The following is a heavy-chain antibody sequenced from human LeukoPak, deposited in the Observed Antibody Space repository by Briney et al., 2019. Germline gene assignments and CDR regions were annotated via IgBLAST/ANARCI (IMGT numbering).Heavy chain of an antibody. D-gene: IGHD1-26*01. J-gene: IGHJ4*02. CDR1: GFTFSSYA. V-gene: IGHV3-23*01. CDR3: AKKGATTGDFDY. Sequence: GGSLRLSCAASGFTFSSYAMSWVRQAPGKGPEWVSAISGSGGDTYYADSVKGRFTISRDNSKNTLYLQMNSLRAEDTAVYYCAKKGATTGDFDYWGQGTLVTVSS. CDR2: ISGSGGDT.